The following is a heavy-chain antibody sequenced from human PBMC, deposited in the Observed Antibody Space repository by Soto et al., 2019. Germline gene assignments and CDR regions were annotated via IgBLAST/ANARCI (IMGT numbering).Heavy chain of an antibody. CDR3: ARDGHYDSSGYFNFDY. CDR1: GDSLAGYY. CDR2: INPSSGST. V-gene: IGHV1-46*01. D-gene: IGHD3-22*01. Sequence: ASVKLTCKTSGDSLAGYYRCWVRQAKGQGLEWMGLINPSSGSTNYAQKFQGRVTITRDTSASTAYMELSSLRSEDTAVYYCARDGHYDSSGYFNFDYWGQGTLVTVSS. J-gene: IGHJ4*02.